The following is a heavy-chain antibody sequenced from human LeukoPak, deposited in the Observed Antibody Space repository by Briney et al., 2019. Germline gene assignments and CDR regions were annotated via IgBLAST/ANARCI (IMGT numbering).Heavy chain of an antibody. Sequence: SETLSLTCTVSGDSLTNTHYHWGWIRQPPGKGLEWIGEINHSGSTNHNPSLKSRVTISVDTSKNQFSLKLTSVTAADTAVYYCARGRHSSSWAAFDIWGQGTMVTVSS. CDR1: GDSLTNTHYH. J-gene: IGHJ3*02. CDR3: ARGRHSSSWAAFDI. V-gene: IGHV4-39*07. D-gene: IGHD6-13*01. CDR2: INHSGST.